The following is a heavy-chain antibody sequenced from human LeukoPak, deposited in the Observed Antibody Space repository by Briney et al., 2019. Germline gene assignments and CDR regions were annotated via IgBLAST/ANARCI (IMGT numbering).Heavy chain of an antibody. D-gene: IGHD6-19*01. CDR2: IYYSGST. Sequence: SETLSLTCTVSGGSITSNSYYWGWIRQPPGKGLEWIGSIYYSGSTYYNPSLKSRVTISVDTSKNQFSLKLSSVTAADTAVYYCARDGYSSGWYPYYYYYMDVWGKGTTVTVSS. V-gene: IGHV4-39*07. J-gene: IGHJ6*03. CDR1: GGSITSNSYY. CDR3: ARDGYSSGWYPYYYYYMDV.